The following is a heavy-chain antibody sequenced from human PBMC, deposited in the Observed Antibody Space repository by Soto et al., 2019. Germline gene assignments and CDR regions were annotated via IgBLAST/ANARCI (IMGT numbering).Heavy chain of an antibody. CDR3: ATNYYDILTGYLPELSVDY. J-gene: IGHJ4*02. CDR2: ISGSGGST. V-gene: IGHV3-23*01. CDR1: GFTFSSYA. D-gene: IGHD3-9*01. Sequence: PGGSLRLSCAASGFTFSSYAMSWVRQAPGRGLEWVSAISGSGGSTYYADSVKGRFTISRDNSKNTLYLQMNSLRAEDTAVYYCATNYYDILTGYLPELSVDYWGQGTLVTVSS.